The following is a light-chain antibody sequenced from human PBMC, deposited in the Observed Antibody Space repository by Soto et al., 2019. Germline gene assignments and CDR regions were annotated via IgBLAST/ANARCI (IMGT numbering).Light chain of an antibody. Sequence: QSVLTQSASVSGSPGQSITISCTGTSSDVGGYNYVSWYQQHPGKGPKLIIYDVSNRPSGVSTRFSGSKSGNTASLTISGLQAEDEADYSCSSYTSTNSWVFGGGTKLTVL. CDR3: SSYTSTNSWV. CDR2: DVS. CDR1: SSDVGGYNY. J-gene: IGLJ3*02. V-gene: IGLV2-14*01.